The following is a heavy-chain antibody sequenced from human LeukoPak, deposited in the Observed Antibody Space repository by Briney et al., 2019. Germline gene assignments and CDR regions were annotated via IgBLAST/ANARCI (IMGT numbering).Heavy chain of an antibody. D-gene: IGHD3-22*01. Sequence: PSETLSLTCAVSGDSMISTNWWSWVRQPPGKGLELIGEIYHTGSTNYNPSLQSRVTISIDKSKNQFSLRLSSVTAADTAVYYCARLTLTYYYDSSGYYETWGQGTLVTVSS. V-gene: IGHV4-4*02. J-gene: IGHJ5*02. CDR1: GDSMISTNW. CDR3: ARLTLTYYYDSSGYYET. CDR2: IYHTGST.